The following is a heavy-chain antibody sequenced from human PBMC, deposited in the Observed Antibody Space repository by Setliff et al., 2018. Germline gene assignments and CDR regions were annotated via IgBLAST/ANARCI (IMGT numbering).Heavy chain of an antibody. CDR3: ARVGHSGSWFPFDAFHI. Sequence: GGSLRLSCAASGFTFSTHSMNWVRQAPGKGLEWVSSIIRSSTYIYYADSMKGRFTISRDNAKNSLYLQMNSLRAEDTAVYYCARVGHSGSWFPFDAFHIWGQGTMVTVSS. CDR1: GFTFSTHS. J-gene: IGHJ3*02. CDR2: IIRSSTYI. V-gene: IGHV3-21*01. D-gene: IGHD6-13*01.